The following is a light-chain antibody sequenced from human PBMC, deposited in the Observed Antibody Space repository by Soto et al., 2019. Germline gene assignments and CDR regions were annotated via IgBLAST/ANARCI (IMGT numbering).Light chain of an antibody. J-gene: IGLJ3*02. CDR1: TSNIGSNG. CDR2: SNN. V-gene: IGLV1-44*01. Sequence: QAVVTQPPSASGTPGQRVTISCSGSTSNIGSNGVSWYQQLPGTAPKLLIYSNNQRPSWVPDRFSGSKSGISASLAISGLQSEDEANYYCASWDDSRNGQGVFGGGTKLTVL. CDR3: ASWDDSRNGQGV.